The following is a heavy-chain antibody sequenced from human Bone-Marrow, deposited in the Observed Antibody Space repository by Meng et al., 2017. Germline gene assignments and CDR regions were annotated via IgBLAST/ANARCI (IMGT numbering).Heavy chain of an antibody. CDR1: GYSITGSYN. CDR2: IYQSGST. CDR3: ARDKALMVRGVSPLVYYYGMDV. V-gene: IGHV4-38-2*02. Sequence: SETLSLTCAVSGYSITGSYNWGWIRQSPGKGLEWIGSIYQSGSTYYNPSLKSRVTMSADTSKNQFSLKLTSVTAADTAVYYCARDKALMVRGVSPLVYYYGMDVWGQGTTVTVSS. J-gene: IGHJ6*02. D-gene: IGHD3-10*01.